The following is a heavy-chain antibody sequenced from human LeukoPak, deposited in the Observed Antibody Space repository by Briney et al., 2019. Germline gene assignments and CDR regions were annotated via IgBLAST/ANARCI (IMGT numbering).Heavy chain of an antibody. CDR3: ARDKSSRVARNNSYDYYYYMDV. J-gene: IGHJ6*03. D-gene: IGHD2-15*01. CDR1: GYTFTGYY. CDR2: INPNSGGT. V-gene: IGHV1-2*02. Sequence: GASVKVSCKASGYTFTGYYMHWVRQAPGQGLEWMGWINPNSGGTNYAQKFQGRVTMTRDTSISTAYMELSRLRSDDTAVYYCARDKSSRVARNNSYDYYYYMDVWGKGTTVTVSS.